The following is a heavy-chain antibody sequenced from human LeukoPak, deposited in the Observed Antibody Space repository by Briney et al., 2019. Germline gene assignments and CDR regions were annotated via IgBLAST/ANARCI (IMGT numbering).Heavy chain of an antibody. J-gene: IGHJ4*02. D-gene: IGHD3-22*01. CDR1: GGSISSYH. CDR3: ARHSSGYLSYFDY. CDR2: IYYSGST. V-gene: IGHV4-59*08. Sequence: ASETLSLTCTVPGGSISSYHWSWIRQPPGKGLEWIGYIYYSGSTHYNPSLKSRVTISLDTSKNQFSLKVSSVTAADTAVYYCARHSSGYLSYFDYWGQGTLVPVSS.